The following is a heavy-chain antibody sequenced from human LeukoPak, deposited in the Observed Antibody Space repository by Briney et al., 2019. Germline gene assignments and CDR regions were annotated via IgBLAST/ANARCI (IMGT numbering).Heavy chain of an antibody. CDR2: SSYSGSS. CDR3: ARSDTHHIHSSSWHFDY. CDR1: GGSIGTNY. J-gene: IGHJ4*02. D-gene: IGHD6-13*01. V-gene: IGHV4-59*01. Sequence: SETLSLTCSVSGGSIGTNYWSWIRQVPGKGLEWIGYSSYSGSSTYNPSLKSRVTISVDTSKTQFSLYLNSVTAADTAVYYCARSDTHHIHSSSWHFDYCGQGTLVIVSS.